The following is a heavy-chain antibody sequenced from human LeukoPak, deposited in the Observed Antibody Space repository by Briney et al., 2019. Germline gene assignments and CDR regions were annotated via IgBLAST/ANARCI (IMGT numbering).Heavy chain of an antibody. CDR3: ARPIRGSYVEDAFDM. J-gene: IGHJ3*02. Sequence: AALKVSCKTSGYTFSDYYLHWVRQAPGQGLEWMGWIKASSGGTKYVQKCQGRVTMTRDTSISTGYMELSRLRSDDTAVYYCARPIRGSYVEDAFDMWGQGTMVTVSA. V-gene: IGHV1-2*02. CDR1: GYTFSDYY. D-gene: IGHD1-26*01. CDR2: IKASSGGT.